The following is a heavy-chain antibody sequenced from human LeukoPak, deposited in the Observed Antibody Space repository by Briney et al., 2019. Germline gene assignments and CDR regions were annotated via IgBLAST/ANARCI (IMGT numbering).Heavy chain of an antibody. CDR2: IYYSGST. D-gene: IGHD3-3*01. J-gene: IGHJ6*03. Sequence: SETLPLTCTVSGGSISSYYWSWIRQPPGKGLEWIGYIYYSGSTNYNPSLKSRVTISVDTSKNQFSLKLSSVTAADTAVYYCARDGYDFWSGYYQTYYYYMDVWGKGTTVTVSS. CDR3: ARDGYDFWSGYYQTYYYYMDV. CDR1: GGSISSYY. V-gene: IGHV4-59*01.